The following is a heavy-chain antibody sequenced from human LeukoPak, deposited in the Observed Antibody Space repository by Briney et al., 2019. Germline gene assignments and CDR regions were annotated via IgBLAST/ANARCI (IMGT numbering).Heavy chain of an antibody. D-gene: IGHD6-19*01. J-gene: IGHJ4*02. Sequence: PSETLSLTCTVSGGSIGSYYWSWIRQPPGKGLEWIGYIYYSGSTSYHPSLKSRVTISVDTSKNRFSLRLTSVAAADTAAYYCARTPHSSGWYRFDYWGQGTLVTVSS. V-gene: IGHV4-59*01. CDR1: GGSIGSYY. CDR3: ARTPHSSGWYRFDY. CDR2: IYYSGST.